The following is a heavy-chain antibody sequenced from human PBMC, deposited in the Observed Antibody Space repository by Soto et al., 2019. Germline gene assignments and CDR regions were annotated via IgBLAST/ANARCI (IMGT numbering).Heavy chain of an antibody. J-gene: IGHJ3*02. CDR2: ISYDGSNK. CDR3: ARDRDAFDI. CDR1: GFTFSSYA. Sequence: QVQLVESGGGVVQPGRSLRLSCAASGFTFSSYAMHWVRQAPGKGLEWVAVISYDGSNKYYADPVKGRFTISRDNSKNTLYLQMNSLRAEDTAVYYCARDRDAFDIWGQGTMVTVSS. V-gene: IGHV3-30-3*01.